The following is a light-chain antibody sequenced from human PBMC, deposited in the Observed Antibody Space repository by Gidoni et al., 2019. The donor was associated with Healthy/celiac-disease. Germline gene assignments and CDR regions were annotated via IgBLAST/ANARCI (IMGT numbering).Light chain of an antibody. Sequence: DIQMTQSPSSLSASVGDRVTITCRASQSISSYLNWYQQKPGKAPKLLIYAASSLQSGVPSRFSGSGSGTDFTLTISSLQPEDVATYYCQQSYSTPFFXGXTKVEIK. J-gene: IGKJ4*01. CDR3: QQSYSTPF. V-gene: IGKV1-39*01. CDR2: AAS. CDR1: QSISSY.